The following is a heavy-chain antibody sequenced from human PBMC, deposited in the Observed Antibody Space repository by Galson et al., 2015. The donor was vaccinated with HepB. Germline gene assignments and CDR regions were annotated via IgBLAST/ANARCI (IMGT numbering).Heavy chain of an antibody. CDR3: VERAVAGPLSWFDP. V-gene: IGHV4-34*01. CDR1: GGSFSGYY. J-gene: IGHJ5*02. D-gene: IGHD6-19*01. Sequence: TLSLTCAVYGGSFSGYYWSWIRQPPGKGLEWIGETNHSGSTNYNPSLKSRVTILVDTSQNQFSLKLRSVTAADTAVYYCVERAVAGPLSWFDPWSQGTLVTVSS. CDR2: TNHSGST.